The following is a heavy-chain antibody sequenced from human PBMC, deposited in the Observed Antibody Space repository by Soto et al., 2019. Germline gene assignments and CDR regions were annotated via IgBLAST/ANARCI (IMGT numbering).Heavy chain of an antibody. Sequence: SETLSLTCTVSGGSISNYYCNWIRRPAGKGLEWIGRIDTSGSTNYNPSLKSRVTMSVDTSKQEFSLKLSSVTAADTALYYCARGGQDFWSGPFDSWGQGTPVTVSS. D-gene: IGHD3-3*01. CDR1: GGSISNYY. J-gene: IGHJ4*02. CDR2: IDTSGST. CDR3: ARGGQDFWSGPFDS. V-gene: IGHV4-4*07.